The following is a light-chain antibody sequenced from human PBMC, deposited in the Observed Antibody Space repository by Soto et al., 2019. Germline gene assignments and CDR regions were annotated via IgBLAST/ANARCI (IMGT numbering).Light chain of an antibody. CDR2: EVT. V-gene: IGLV2-8*01. J-gene: IGLJ1*01. CDR3: MSYTGSSHV. CDR1: TSDVGGYKY. Sequence: QSALTQPPSASGSPGQSVTISCTGTTSDVGGYKYVSWYQQQHPGKAPKLIIYEVTKRPSGVPDRFSGYKSGNTASLTVSGLQAEDEADYYCMSYTGSSHVFGTGTKVTVL.